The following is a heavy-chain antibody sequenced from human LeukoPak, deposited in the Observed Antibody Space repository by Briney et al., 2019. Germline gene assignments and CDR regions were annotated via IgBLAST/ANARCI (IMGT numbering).Heavy chain of an antibody. CDR2: FDPEDGET. Sequence: ASVKVSCKVSGYTLTELSMHWVRQAPGKGLEWMGGFDPEDGETIYAQKFQGRVTMTEDTSTDTAYMELSSLRSEDTAVYYCATLSGLSIVRRNASDIWGQGTMVTVSS. CDR1: GYTLTELS. V-gene: IGHV1-24*01. CDR3: ATLSGLSIVRRNASDI. D-gene: IGHD3-22*01. J-gene: IGHJ3*02.